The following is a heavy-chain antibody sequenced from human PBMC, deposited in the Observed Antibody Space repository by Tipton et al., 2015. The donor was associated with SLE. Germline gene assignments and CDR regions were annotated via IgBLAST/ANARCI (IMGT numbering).Heavy chain of an antibody. CDR3: ARHDGQWDAFDI. CDR2: MYYSGST. D-gene: IGHD6-19*01. CDR1: GGSISSGGYY. Sequence: TLSLTCTVSGGSISSGGYYWSWIRQHPGKGLEWIGYMYYSGSTYYNPSLKSSVTISVDTSKNQFSLKLSSVTAADTAVYYCARHDGQWDAFDIWGQGTMVTVSS. V-gene: IGHV4-31*03. J-gene: IGHJ3*02.